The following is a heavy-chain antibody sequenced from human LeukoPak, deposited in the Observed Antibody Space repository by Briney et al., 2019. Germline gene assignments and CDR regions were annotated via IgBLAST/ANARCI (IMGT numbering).Heavy chain of an antibody. CDR3: ARTYYDFLSGPKTFDY. V-gene: IGHV4-38-2*01. D-gene: IGHD3-3*01. Sequence: PSETLSLTCAVSGYSISSGYYWGWIRQPPGKGLEWIGSIYHSGSTYYNPSLKSRVTISVDTSKNQFSLKLSSVTAADTAVYYCARTYYDFLSGPKTFDYWGQGALVTVSS. CDR1: GYSISSGYY. J-gene: IGHJ4*02. CDR2: IYHSGST.